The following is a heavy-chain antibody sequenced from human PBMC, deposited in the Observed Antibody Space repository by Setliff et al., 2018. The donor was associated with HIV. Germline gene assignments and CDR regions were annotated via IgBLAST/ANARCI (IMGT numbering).Heavy chain of an antibody. CDR1: GYTFTNFG. Sequence: GASVKVSCKASGYTFTNFGITWVRQAPGQGLEWMGWISPYNGNTNYAPEHHGRVTMTTDTSTSTASFELRSLRSDDTAVYYCARDRIPSKWLLESDYWGQGTLVTVSS. J-gene: IGHJ4*02. D-gene: IGHD3-22*01. CDR3: ARDRIPSKWLLESDY. V-gene: IGHV1-18*01. CDR2: ISPYNGNT.